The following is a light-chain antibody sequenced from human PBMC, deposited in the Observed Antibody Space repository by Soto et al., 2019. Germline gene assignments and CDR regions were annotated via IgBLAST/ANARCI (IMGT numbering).Light chain of an antibody. CDR3: QQRFTWPLT. V-gene: IGKV3-11*01. J-gene: IGKJ4*01. Sequence: ETVLTQSPATLSLSPGESATLSCRASQTVSRFFAWYQQKPGQSPRLLIYGVSNRATGVPARFSASGSGTDFTLSISSLEPEDSAVYYCQQRFTWPLTFGGGTKVEIK. CDR1: QTVSRF. CDR2: GVS.